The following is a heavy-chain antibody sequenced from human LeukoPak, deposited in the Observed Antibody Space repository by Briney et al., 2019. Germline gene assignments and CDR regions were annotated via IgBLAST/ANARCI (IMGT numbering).Heavy chain of an antibody. V-gene: IGHV4-59*01. J-gene: IGHJ6*02. CDR3: ASHGVGEWWSRQYYYYGMDV. D-gene: IGHD2-15*01. Sequence: PSETLSLTCTVSGGSISSYYWSWIRQPPGKGLEWIGYIYYSGSTNYNPSLKSRVTISVDTSKNQFSLKLSSVTAADTAVYYCASHGVGEWWSRQYYYYGMDVWGQGTTVTVSS. CDR2: IYYSGST. CDR1: GGSISSYY.